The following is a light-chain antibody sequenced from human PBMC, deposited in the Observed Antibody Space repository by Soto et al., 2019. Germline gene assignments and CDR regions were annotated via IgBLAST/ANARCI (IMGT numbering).Light chain of an antibody. CDR1: KNIGNK. Sequence: TQSPALLSVSPGERATLSCRASKNIGNKVAWYQQSPGQTLRLLIYGASTRASGVPDRFSGSGSGTDFTLTITNPQAEDFATYYCQQYYDWPPNTFGQGTKLDIK. CDR3: QQYYDWPPNT. J-gene: IGKJ2*01. CDR2: GAS. V-gene: IGKV3D-15*01.